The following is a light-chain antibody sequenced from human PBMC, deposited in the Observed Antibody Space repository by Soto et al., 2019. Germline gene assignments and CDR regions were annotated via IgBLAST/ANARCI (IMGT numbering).Light chain of an antibody. CDR3: NSYTPDDTQI. Sequence: QSALTQPASVSGSPGQSITISCSGTGDDPNYYRYVSWYQQHPGKAPRLLIFDVRNRPSGFSNRFSGSRSGNTASLTISGLQAQDEAHYFCNSYTPDDTQIFGGGTQLTVL. V-gene: IGLV2-14*03. CDR1: GDDPNYYRY. J-gene: IGLJ7*01. CDR2: DVR.